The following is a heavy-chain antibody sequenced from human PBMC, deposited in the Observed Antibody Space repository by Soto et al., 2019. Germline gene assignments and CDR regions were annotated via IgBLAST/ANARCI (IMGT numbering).Heavy chain of an antibody. D-gene: IGHD3-22*01. CDR1: GFTFSSYA. CDR2: ISGSGVST. CDR3: AKSPGMYYYDSSGYYHYDY. V-gene: IGHV3-23*01. Sequence: EVQLLESGGGLAQPGGSLRLSCAASGFTFSSYAMSWVRQAPGKGLEWVSAISGSGVSTYYADSVKGGFTISRDNSKNALYLQMNSLRAEDTAVYYCAKSPGMYYYDSSGYYHYDYWGQGTLVIVSS. J-gene: IGHJ4*02.